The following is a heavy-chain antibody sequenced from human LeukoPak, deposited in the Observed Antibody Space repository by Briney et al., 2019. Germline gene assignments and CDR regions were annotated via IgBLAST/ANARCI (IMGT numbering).Heavy chain of an antibody. Sequence: GGSLRLSCAASGFTFDDYGMSWVRQAPGKGLEWVSGINWNGGSTGYADSVKGRFTISRDNAKNSLYLQMNSLRAEDTALYYCARAGFQWLETDAFDIWGQGTMVTVSS. CDR2: INWNGGST. D-gene: IGHD6-19*01. J-gene: IGHJ3*02. V-gene: IGHV3-20*04. CDR1: GFTFDDYG. CDR3: ARAGFQWLETDAFDI.